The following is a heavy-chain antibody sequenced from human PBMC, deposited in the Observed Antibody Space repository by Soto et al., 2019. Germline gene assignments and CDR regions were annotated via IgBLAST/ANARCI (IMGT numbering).Heavy chain of an antibody. J-gene: IGHJ5*02. Sequence: SETLSLTCAVSGGSVSTVAHYWGWIRQPPGEGLEWIGIIYYGGTTYYSPSLESRVSISIDTAKNQFSLTLNSVAAADTAVYFCAVGIDSHFRENWFDPWGQGTLVTVSS. V-gene: IGHV4-39*01. CDR1: GGSVSTVAHY. D-gene: IGHD3-3*02. CDR2: IYYGGTT. CDR3: AVGIDSHFRENWFDP.